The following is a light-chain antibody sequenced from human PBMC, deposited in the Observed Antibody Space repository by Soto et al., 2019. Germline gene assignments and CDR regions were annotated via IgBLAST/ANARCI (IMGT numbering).Light chain of an antibody. CDR2: STN. J-gene: IGLJ2*01. V-gene: IGLV1-44*01. CDR3: ATWDDSVTGVV. Sequence: QSVLTQPPSASGTPGQRVTISCSGSSSNIGRNYVTCYQQVPGTAPKLLIYSTNQRPSGVPDRFSGSKSGTSASLAISGLQSEDEADYHCATWDDSVTGVVFGGGTKLTVL. CDR1: SSNIGRNY.